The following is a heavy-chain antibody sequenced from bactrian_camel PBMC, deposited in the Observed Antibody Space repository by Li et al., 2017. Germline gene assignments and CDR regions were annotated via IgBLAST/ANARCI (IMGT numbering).Heavy chain of an antibody. J-gene: IGHJ4*01. CDR1: GYTYNSYC. CDR2: KIGSDGST. Sequence: QLVESGGGSVQAGGSLTLSCTIHGYTYNSYCIGWVRQAPGKEREGVAKIGSDGSTTYAASVKGRFSISRDNAKNTLYLQMNSLKPEDTAMYFCAAALSPADWYLPCTYDYTYWGQGTQVTVS. D-gene: IGHD6*01. V-gene: IGHV3S44*01. CDR3: AAALSPADWYLPCTYDYTY.